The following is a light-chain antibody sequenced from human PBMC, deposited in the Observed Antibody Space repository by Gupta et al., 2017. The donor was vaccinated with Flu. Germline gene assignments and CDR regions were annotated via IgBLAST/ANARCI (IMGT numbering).Light chain of an antibody. V-gene: IGKV3-20*01. CDR1: QSFSSSY. Sequence: EIVLPQPPATLSLSPGERATLSCRAVQSFSSSYLAWYQQKPGQAPRLLIYAASSRATGIPDRFSGSGSGTDFTLTISRLEPEDFAVYYCQHYGSSPQTFGQGTKVEIK. CDR3: QHYGSSPQT. CDR2: AAS. J-gene: IGKJ1*01.